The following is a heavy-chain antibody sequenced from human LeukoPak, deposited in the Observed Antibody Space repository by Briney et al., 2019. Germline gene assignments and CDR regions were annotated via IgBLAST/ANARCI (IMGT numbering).Heavy chain of an antibody. CDR2: INPSGGST. CDR3: ARSPSIGIAAAGTRPDY. J-gene: IGHJ4*02. D-gene: IGHD6-13*01. V-gene: IGHV1-46*01. Sequence: ASVKVSCKASGYTFTSYYMHWVRQAPGQGLEWMGIINPSGGSTSYAQKFQGRVTMTRDTPTSTVYMELSSLRSEDTAVYYCARSPSIGIAAAGTRPDYWGQGTLVTVSS. CDR1: GYTFTSYY.